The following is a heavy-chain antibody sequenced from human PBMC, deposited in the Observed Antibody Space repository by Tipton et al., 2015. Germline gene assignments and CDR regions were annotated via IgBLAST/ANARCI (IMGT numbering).Heavy chain of an antibody. V-gene: IGHV4-61*01. CDR3: ARDLEHGMDV. CDR1: GGSVSSGSYY. D-gene: IGHD5-24*01. Sequence: TLSLTCTVSGGSVSSGSYYWSWIRQPPGKGLEWIGYISYSETSHYNPSLKSRVTISIDTSKNQFSLKLTSVTAADTAVYYCARDLEHGMDVWGHGTTVTVSS. J-gene: IGHJ6*02. CDR2: ISYSETS.